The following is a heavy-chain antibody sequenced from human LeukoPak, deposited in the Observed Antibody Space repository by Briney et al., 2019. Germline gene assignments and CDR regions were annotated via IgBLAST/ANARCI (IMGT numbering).Heavy chain of an antibody. CDR1: GFTFSSYA. V-gene: IGHV3-30*04. Sequence: GGSLRLSCAASGFTFSSYAMHWVRQAPGKGLEWVAVISYDGSNKYYADSVKGRFTISRDNSKNTLYLQMNSLRAEDTAVYYCARVYYDNPPDYWGQGTTVTVSS. CDR2: ISYDGSNK. J-gene: IGHJ4*03. D-gene: IGHD3-22*01. CDR3: ARVYYDNPPDY.